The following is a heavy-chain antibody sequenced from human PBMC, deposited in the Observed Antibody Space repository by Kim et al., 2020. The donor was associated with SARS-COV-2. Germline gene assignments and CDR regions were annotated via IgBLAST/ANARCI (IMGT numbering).Heavy chain of an antibody. V-gene: IGHV4-59*08. D-gene: IGHD3-10*01. CDR3: ARHRSWYGSGFDY. Sequence: NTALKSRVTISVDTSKNQCSLKLSSVTAADTAVYYCARHRSWYGSGFDYWGQGTLVTVSS. J-gene: IGHJ4*02.